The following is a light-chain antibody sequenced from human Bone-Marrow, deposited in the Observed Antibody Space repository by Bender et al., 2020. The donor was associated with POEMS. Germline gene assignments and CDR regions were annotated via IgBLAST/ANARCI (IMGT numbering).Light chain of an antibody. CDR1: SFNIVGNA. CDR3: AAWEGILNGWV. V-gene: IGLV1-44*01. CDR2: GND. Sequence: QSVLTQPPSASGTPGQRVTISCSGSSFNIVGNAVNWWQQLPGTAPKLLIYGNDQRPSGVPVRFSGSESGTAASLAISGLQSEDEADYFCAAWEGILNGWVFGGGTELTAL. J-gene: IGLJ3*02.